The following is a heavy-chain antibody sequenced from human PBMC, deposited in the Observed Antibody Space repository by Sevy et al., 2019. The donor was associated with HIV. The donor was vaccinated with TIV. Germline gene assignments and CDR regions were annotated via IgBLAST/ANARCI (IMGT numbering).Heavy chain of an antibody. D-gene: IGHD6-19*01. CDR2: INPNSGGT. CDR3: PRAPVAGTPLWFQVLIVLDY. Sequence: ASVKVSCNASGYTFTGYYMHWVRQAPGQGLEWMGWINPNSGGTNYSQKFQGRVTMTRDTSISTAYMELSRLRSDDTAVYYCPRAPVAGTPLWFQVLIVLDYWGQGTLVTVSS. J-gene: IGHJ4*02. V-gene: IGHV1-2*02. CDR1: GYTFTGYY.